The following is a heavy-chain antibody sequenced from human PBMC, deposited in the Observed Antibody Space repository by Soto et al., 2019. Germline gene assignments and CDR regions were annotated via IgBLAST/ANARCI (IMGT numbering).Heavy chain of an antibody. CDR3: AGIVLAGAGQFDS. J-gene: IGHJ4*02. Sequence: QVQLQESGPGLVKPSQTLSLTCTVSGASISSGGYWSWIRQHPGKGLEWIGYIYYSGRTYYNPSLNRRVXTSPDXXKSQVSLKLTSVTAADTAVYVCAGIVLAGAGQFDSGGQGTLVTVSS. D-gene: IGHD6-13*01. V-gene: IGHV4-31*03. CDR1: GASISSGGY. CDR2: IYYSGRT.